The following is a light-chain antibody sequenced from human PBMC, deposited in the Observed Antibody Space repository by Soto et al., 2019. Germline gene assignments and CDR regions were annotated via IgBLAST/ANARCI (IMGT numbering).Light chain of an antibody. CDR3: QQYNNWPPGT. J-gene: IGKJ1*01. V-gene: IGKV3-15*01. CDR2: GAS. CDR1: QSVSSN. Sequence: EIVMTQSPATRSVSPGERATLSGRDSQSVSSNLAWYQQKPGQAPRLLIYGASTRATGIPARFSGSGSGTEFTLTISSLQSEDFAVYYCQQYNNWPPGTFGQGTKVEIK.